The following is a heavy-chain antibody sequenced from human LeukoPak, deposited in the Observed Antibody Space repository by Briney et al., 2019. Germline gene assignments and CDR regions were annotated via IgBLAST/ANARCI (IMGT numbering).Heavy chain of an antibody. D-gene: IGHD3-9*01. CDR3: AKVRGYDILTGYNPGVDY. CDR2: ISGSGGST. Sequence: GGSLRLSCAASGFTFSSYAMSWVRQAPGKGLEWVSAISGSGGSTYYADSVKGRFTISRDNSKNTLYLQMNSLRAEDTAVYYCAKVRGYDILTGYNPGVDYWGQGTLVTVSS. V-gene: IGHV3-23*01. CDR1: GFTFSSYA. J-gene: IGHJ4*02.